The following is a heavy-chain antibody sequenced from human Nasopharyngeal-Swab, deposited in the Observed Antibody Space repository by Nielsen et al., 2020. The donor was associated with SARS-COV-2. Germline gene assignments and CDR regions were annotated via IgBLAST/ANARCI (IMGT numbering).Heavy chain of an antibody. D-gene: IGHD3-3*01. CDR1: GYTFTSYG. Sequence: SVNVSCKASGYTFTSYGISWVRQAPGQGLEWMGWISAYNGNTNYAQKLQGRVTMTTDSSTSTAYMELRSLRSADTAVYYCARDDSSNYDFWSGYYTSFDYWGQGTLVTVSS. CDR2: ISAYNGNT. V-gene: IGHV1-18*01. CDR3: ARDDSSNYDFWSGYYTSFDY. J-gene: IGHJ4*02.